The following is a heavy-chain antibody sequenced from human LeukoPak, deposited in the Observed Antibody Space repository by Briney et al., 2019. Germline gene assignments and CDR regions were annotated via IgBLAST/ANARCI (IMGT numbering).Heavy chain of an antibody. CDR1: GGTFSSYA. D-gene: IGHD4-17*01. V-gene: IGHV1-69*01. J-gene: IGHJ6*02. Sequence: SVKVSCKASGGTFSSYAISWVRQAPGQGLEWMGGIIPIFGTANYAQKFQGRVTITADESTSTAYMELSSLRSEDTAVYYCASSAYGDLYYYYGMDVWGQGTTVTVSS. CDR3: ASSAYGDLYYYYGMDV. CDR2: IIPIFGTA.